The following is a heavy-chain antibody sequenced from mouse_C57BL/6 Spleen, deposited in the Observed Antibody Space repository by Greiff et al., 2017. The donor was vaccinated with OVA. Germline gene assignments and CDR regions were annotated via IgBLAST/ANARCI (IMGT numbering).Heavy chain of an antibody. D-gene: IGHD1-1*01. J-gene: IGHJ3*01. CDR3: ARDLITTVVAPCAY. V-gene: IGHV1-50*01. Sequence: QVQLQQPGAELVKPGASVKLSCKASGYTFTSYWMQWVKQRPGQGLEWIGEIDPSDSYTNYNQKFKGKATLTVDTSSSTAYMQLSSLTSEDSAVYYCARDLITTVVAPCAYWGQGTLVTVSA. CDR2: IDPSDSYT. CDR1: GYTFTSYW.